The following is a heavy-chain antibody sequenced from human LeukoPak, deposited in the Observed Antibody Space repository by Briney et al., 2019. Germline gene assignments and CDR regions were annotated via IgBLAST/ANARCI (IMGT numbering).Heavy chain of an antibody. Sequence: SETLSLTCTVSGGSISNYYWSWTRQPAGKGLEYIGRLYASGSTDYSPSLRSQLTMSLDTSKNQFSLKLTSVTAADTAIYYCARDGAATFSDYWGQGALVTVPS. CDR3: ARDGAATFSDY. CDR1: GGSISNYY. CDR2: LYASGST. J-gene: IGHJ4*02. D-gene: IGHD1-26*01. V-gene: IGHV4-4*07.